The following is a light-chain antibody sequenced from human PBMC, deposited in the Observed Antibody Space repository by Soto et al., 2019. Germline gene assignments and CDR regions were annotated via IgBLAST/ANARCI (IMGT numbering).Light chain of an antibody. CDR2: GAS. Sequence: ELVLTQSPGTLSLSHGESATLXXRCSQSVSSSYLAWYQQKPGQAPRLXXYGASSRATGIPDRFSGSGSGTDFPLTISRLEPEDFAVYYCQQYGSSPPWTFGQGTKV. J-gene: IGKJ1*01. CDR3: QQYGSSPPWT. V-gene: IGKV3-20*01. CDR1: QSVSSSY.